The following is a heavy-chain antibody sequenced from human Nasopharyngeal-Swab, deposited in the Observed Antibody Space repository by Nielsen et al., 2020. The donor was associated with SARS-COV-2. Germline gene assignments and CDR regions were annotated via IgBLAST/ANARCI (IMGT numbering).Heavy chain of an antibody. J-gene: IGHJ4*02. Sequence: GESLKISCAASGFTFSSYWMSWVRQAPGKGLEWVANIKQDGSEKYYVDSVKGRFTISRDNAKNSLYLQMNSLRAEDTAVYYCARVEGGYCCSTSCFSYYFDYWGQGTLVTVSS. CDR2: IKQDGSEK. V-gene: IGHV3-7*01. CDR1: GFTFSSYW. D-gene: IGHD2-2*03. CDR3: ARVEGGYCCSTSCFSYYFDY.